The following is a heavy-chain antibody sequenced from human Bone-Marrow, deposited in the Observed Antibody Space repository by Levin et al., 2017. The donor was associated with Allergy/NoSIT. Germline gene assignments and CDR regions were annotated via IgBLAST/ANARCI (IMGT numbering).Heavy chain of an antibody. CDR3: AKDEVEYCGGGNCYWLGY. CDR1: GFRFNTYG. Sequence: PGGSLRLSCTASGFRFNTYGMHWVRQAPDKGLEWVAVISYDGSNKYYGDSVKGRFTISRDNSKNTLYLQMNSLRAEDTAVYYCAKDEVEYCGGGNCYWLGYWGQGTLVTVSS. CDR2: ISYDGSNK. J-gene: IGHJ4*02. D-gene: IGHD2-15*01. V-gene: IGHV3-30*18.